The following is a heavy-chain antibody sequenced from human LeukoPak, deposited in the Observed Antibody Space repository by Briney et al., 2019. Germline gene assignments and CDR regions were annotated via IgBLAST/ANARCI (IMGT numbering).Heavy chain of an antibody. CDR2: IYYTGGET. CDR3: ARQPGGAAAFDI. Sequence: SETLSLTCTVSGGSINSYYWSWIRQPPGKGLEWIGYIYYTGGETNYNPSLKSRLTISVDTSKNQFSLMLTSVTAADTAFYYGARQPGGAAAFDIWAQGTMVTVSS. J-gene: IGHJ3*02. V-gene: IGHV4-59*08. D-gene: IGHD6-13*01. CDR1: GGSINSYY.